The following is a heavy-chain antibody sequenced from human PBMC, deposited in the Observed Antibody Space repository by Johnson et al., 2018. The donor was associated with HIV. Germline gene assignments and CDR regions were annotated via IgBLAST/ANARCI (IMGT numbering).Heavy chain of an antibody. D-gene: IGHD4-23*01. CDR3: AKALTRGGNSGPAFDI. CDR2: IKSKTDGGTT. Sequence: EVQLVESGGGLVQPGGSLRLSCAASGFTFSNAWMSWVRQAPGKGLEWVGRIKSKTDGGTTDYAAPVKGRFTISRDDSKNTLYVQMNSMKTEDTAVYYCAKALTRGGNSGPAFDIWGQGTMVTVSS. J-gene: IGHJ3*02. CDR1: GFTFSNAW. V-gene: IGHV3-15*01.